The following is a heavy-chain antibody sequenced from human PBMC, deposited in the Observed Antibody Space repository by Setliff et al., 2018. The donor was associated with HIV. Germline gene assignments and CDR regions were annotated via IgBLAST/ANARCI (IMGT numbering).Heavy chain of an antibody. CDR1: GGSINRSRYY. Sequence: PSETLSLTCTVSGGSINRSRYYWGWLRQPPGKGLEWIGSIYYSGSTYQNPSLKSRVTISVDTTKNQFSLKLSSVTAADTAVYYCARRNYDILTGFYSGLGWGQGTLVTVSS. J-gene: IGHJ4*02. V-gene: IGHV4-39*01. D-gene: IGHD3-9*01. CDR2: IYYSGST. CDR3: ARRNYDILTGFYSGLG.